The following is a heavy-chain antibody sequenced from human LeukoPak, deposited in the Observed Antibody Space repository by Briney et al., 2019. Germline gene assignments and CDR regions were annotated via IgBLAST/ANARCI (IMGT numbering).Heavy chain of an antibody. Sequence: LGGSLRLSCAASGLSFSSYDMHWVRQATGKGLEWVSAIGTKGDTYYSDSVRGRFTISRENGKNSLYLQMNSLRAGDTAVYYCAREMSDTVTWGWYFDLWGRGTLVTVSS. CDR2: IGTKGDT. CDR3: AREMSDTVTWGWYFDL. J-gene: IGHJ2*01. V-gene: IGHV3-13*01. CDR1: GLSFSSYD. D-gene: IGHD4-17*01.